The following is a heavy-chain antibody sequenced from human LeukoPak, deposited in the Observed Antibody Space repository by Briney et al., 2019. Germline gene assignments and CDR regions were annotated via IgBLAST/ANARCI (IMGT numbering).Heavy chain of an antibody. CDR2: ISGSGCST. J-gene: IGHJ4*02. Sequence: AGSLSLSCAASGFTFSSYAMSWVRQAPGEGLEWVSSISGSGCSTYYADAVKGRITITRDKSKNTLYLQINSLRAEDTAVYYCAKESYCSGGSCYSRMVDYWGQGTLVTVSS. D-gene: IGHD2-15*01. V-gene: IGHV3-23*01. CDR1: GFTFSSYA. CDR3: AKESYCSGGSCYSRMVDY.